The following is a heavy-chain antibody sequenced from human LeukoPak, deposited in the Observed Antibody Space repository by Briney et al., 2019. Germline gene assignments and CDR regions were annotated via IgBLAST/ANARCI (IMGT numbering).Heavy chain of an antibody. Sequence: PVGSLRLSCAASGFTVSSNYMSWVRQAPGKGLEWVSVIYSGGSTYYADSVKGRFTISRDNSKNTLYLQMNSLRAEDTAVYYCARVKYSGSYSDYMDVWGKGTTVTVSS. CDR1: GFTVSSNY. J-gene: IGHJ6*03. CDR3: ARVKYSGSYSDYMDV. D-gene: IGHD1-26*01. CDR2: IYSGGST. V-gene: IGHV3-66*02.